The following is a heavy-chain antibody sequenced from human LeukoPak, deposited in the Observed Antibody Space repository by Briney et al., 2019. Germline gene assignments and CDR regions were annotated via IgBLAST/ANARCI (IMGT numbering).Heavy chain of an antibody. V-gene: IGHV4-39*01. Sequence: KPSETLSLTCTVSGGSISSSSYYWGWIRQPPGKGLEWIGSIYYSGSTYYNPSLKSRVTISVDTSKNQFSLKLSSVTAADTAVYYCARLPGIAVAGPYFDNWGQGTLVTVSS. CDR3: ARLPGIAVAGPYFDN. CDR2: IYYSGST. D-gene: IGHD6-19*01. J-gene: IGHJ4*02. CDR1: GGSISSSSYY.